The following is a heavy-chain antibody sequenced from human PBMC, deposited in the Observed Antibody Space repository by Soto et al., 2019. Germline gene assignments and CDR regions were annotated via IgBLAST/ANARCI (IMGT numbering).Heavy chain of an antibody. Sequence: ASVKVSCKASGYTFTNYGITWVRQAPGQGLEWMGGIGAYNGNTHYTQRLQGRVTMTTDTSASTAYMELNSLKSDDTAIYYCARDTGYTFGSLNYWGPGTLVTVSS. V-gene: IGHV1-18*01. CDR1: GYTFTNYG. J-gene: IGHJ4*02. CDR2: IGAYNGNT. D-gene: IGHD5-18*01. CDR3: ARDTGYTFGSLNY.